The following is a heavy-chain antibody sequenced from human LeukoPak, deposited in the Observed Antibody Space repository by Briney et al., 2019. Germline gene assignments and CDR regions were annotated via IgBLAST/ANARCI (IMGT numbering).Heavy chain of an antibody. CDR2: MNPSGGST. CDR3: ARVVSTSDDYGDYGYFDL. V-gene: IGHV1-46*01. Sequence: ASVKVSCKASGYTFTSYYMHWVRQAPGQGLEWMGIMNPSGGSTSYAQKFQGRVTMTRDTSTSTVYMELSSLRSEDTAVYYCARVVSTSDDYGDYGYFDLWGRGTLVTVSS. J-gene: IGHJ2*01. D-gene: IGHD4-17*01. CDR1: GYTFTSYY.